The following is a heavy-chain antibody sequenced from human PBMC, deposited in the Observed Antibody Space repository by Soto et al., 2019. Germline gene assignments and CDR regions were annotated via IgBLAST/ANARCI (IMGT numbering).Heavy chain of an antibody. CDR3: AKAVGSYGNFDY. CDR2: ISWNSGSI. CDR1: GFTFDDYA. D-gene: IGHD5-18*01. J-gene: IGHJ4*02. Sequence: LRLSCAASGFTFDDYAMHWVRQAPGKGLEWVSRISWNSGSIGYADSVKGRFIIPRDNAKNSLYLQMNSLRAEDTALYYCAKAVGSYGNFDYWGQGTLVTVSS. V-gene: IGHV3-9*01.